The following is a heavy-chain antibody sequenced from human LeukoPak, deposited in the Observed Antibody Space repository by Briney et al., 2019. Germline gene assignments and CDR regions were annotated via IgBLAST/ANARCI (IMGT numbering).Heavy chain of an antibody. V-gene: IGHV3-7*01. Sequence: GGSLRLSCAVSVVTFSTYWMSWVRQAPGKGREWVANIKQDGSEKWYVDSVKGRFTISRDNAENSLYLRMNSLRVEDTAVYYCARDQTLVGVSDGDYWGQGTLVTVSS. CDR2: IKQDGSEK. J-gene: IGHJ4*02. CDR1: VVTFSTYW. CDR3: ARDQTLVGVSDGDY. D-gene: IGHD1-26*01.